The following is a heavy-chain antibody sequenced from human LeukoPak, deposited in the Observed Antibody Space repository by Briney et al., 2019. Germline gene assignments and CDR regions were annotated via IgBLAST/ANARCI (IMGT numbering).Heavy chain of an antibody. J-gene: IGHJ3*02. CDR1: GFTFSSYS. CDR2: ISSSSSYI. Sequence: GGSLRLPCAASGFTFSSYSMNWVRQAPGKGLEWVSSISSSSSYIYYADSVKGRFTISRDNPKNSLYLQMNSLRAEDTAVYYCARETDDAFDIWGQGTMVTVSS. CDR3: ARETDDAFDI. V-gene: IGHV3-21*01.